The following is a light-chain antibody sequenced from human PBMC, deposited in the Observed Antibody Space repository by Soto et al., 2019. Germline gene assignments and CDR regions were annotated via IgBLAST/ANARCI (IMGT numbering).Light chain of an antibody. J-gene: IGKJ4*01. CDR3: RQYGRSLEFA. CDR1: QTVSNNF. CDR2: GAS. Sequence: IVLTQSPGTLSLSPGERATLSCRASQTVSNNFLAWYQEKPGRGPRLLIYGASTRATGIPDRFSGSGSGTDFPLSTIRLDPEDFAVYYCRQYGRSLEFAVGGGTKVEIK. V-gene: IGKV3-20*01.